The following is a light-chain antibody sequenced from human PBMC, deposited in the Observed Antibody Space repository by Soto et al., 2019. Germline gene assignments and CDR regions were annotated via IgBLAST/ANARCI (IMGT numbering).Light chain of an antibody. CDR1: SRDVGSYNL. CDR2: EVT. Sequence: QSALTQPASVSGSPGQSITFSCTGTSRDVGSYNLVSWYHQHPGKAPKLLIYEVTKRPSGVSNRFSGSKSGNTASLTISELQAEDEADYYCCSFAGSGTWVFGGGTQLTVL. J-gene: IGLJ3*02. CDR3: CSFAGSGTWV. V-gene: IGLV2-23*02.